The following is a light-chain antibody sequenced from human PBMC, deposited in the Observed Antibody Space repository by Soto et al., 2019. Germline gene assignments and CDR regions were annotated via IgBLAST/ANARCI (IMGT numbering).Light chain of an antibody. V-gene: IGKV3D-15*01. CDR3: QQYNNWPRT. J-gene: IGKJ5*01. CDR2: GAS. CDR1: QSVTDN. Sequence: EIVLTQSPGTLSLSPGERATLSCRASQSVTDNYLAWYQQKPGQAPRLLIYGASSRPTGIPARFSGSGSGTEFTLTISSLQSEDFAVYYCQQYNNWPRTFGQGTRLEI.